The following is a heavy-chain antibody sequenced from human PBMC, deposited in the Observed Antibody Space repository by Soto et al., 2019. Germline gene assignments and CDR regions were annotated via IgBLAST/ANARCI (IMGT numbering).Heavy chain of an antibody. V-gene: IGHV3-7*03. D-gene: IGHD4-4*01. CDR3: ARVGGVHSNYGAFDI. CDR1: GFTFSSYW. J-gene: IGHJ3*02. Sequence: GGSLRLSCAASGFTFSSYWMSWVRQAPGKGLEWVANIKQDGSEKYYVDSVKGRFTISRDNAKNSLYLQMNSLRAEDTAVYYCARVGGVHSNYGAFDIWGQGTMVIVSS. CDR2: IKQDGSEK.